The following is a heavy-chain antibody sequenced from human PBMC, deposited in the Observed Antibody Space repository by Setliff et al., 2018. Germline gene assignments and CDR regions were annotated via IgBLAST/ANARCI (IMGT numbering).Heavy chain of an antibody. Sequence: LSLTCTVSGGSISTSSHHWVWIRQSPGKGLEWIGTIYSSGTTYYNLSLKSRVTIPLDTSKSQFSLNLGSVTAADTAVYYCTRRPRGRAAFDIWGQGTMVTVSS. CDR2: IYSSGTT. V-gene: IGHV4-39*01. J-gene: IGHJ3*02. D-gene: IGHD3-10*01. CDR3: TRRPRGRAAFDI. CDR1: GGSISTSSHH.